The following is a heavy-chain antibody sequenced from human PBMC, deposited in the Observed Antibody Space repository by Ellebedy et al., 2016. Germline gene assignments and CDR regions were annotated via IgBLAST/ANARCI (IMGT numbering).Heavy chain of an antibody. J-gene: IGHJ4*02. CDR1: GSTLSRYW. V-gene: IGHV3-7*01. CDR3: AGGSGWLCDQ. Sequence: GESLKISCAASGSTLSRYWMSWFRQPPGKGLEWVANIKQDGSQIQYVDSVKGRFTISRDNAKNSLYLQMNSLRAEDTAVYYCAGGSGWLCDQWGQGTLVTVSS. D-gene: IGHD6-19*01. CDR2: IKQDGSQI.